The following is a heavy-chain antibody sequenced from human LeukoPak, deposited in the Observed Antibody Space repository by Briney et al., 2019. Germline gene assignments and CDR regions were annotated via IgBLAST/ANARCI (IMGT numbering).Heavy chain of an antibody. D-gene: IGHD2-21*02. J-gene: IGHJ3*02. Sequence: SQTLSLTCTVSGDSISSGDYYWSWIRQPPGKGLEWIGYIYYSGSTYYNPSLKSRVTISVDTSKNQFSLKLRSVTAADTAVYYCASFVGVTSTSGAFDIWGQGTMVTVSS. CDR3: ASFVGVTSTSGAFDI. CDR1: GDSISSGDYY. V-gene: IGHV4-30-4*08. CDR2: IYYSGST.